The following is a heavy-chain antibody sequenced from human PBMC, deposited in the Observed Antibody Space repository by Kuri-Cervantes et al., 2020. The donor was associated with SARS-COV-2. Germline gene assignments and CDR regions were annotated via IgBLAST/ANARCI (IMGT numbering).Heavy chain of an antibody. D-gene: IGHD3-10*01. CDR1: GFTFSDYY. CDR3: ARDSITMVQGVTADAFDI. V-gene: IGHV3-11*01. CDR2: ISSSGSTI. J-gene: IGHJ3*02. Sequence: GESLKISCAASGFTFSDYYMSWIRRAPGKGLEWVSYISSSGSTIYYADSVKGRFTISRDNAKNSLYLQMNSLRAEDTAVYYCARDSITMVQGVTADAFDIWGQGTMVTVSS.